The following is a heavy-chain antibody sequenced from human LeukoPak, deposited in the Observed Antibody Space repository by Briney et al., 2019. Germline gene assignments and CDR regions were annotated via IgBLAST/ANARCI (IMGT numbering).Heavy chain of an antibody. CDR2: IYYRGDT. CDR3: ARLLEFYDSRGYFDY. J-gene: IGHJ4*02. CDR1: GGSISSGSSY. V-gene: IGHV4-39*01. D-gene: IGHD3-22*01. Sequence: SETLSLTCTVSGGSISSGSSYWGWIRQPPGKGLEWIGNIYYRGDTYYNPSLRSRVSISVDTSKNQFSLNLRSVTAADTAVYYCARLLEFYDSRGYFDYWGQGTLVTVSS.